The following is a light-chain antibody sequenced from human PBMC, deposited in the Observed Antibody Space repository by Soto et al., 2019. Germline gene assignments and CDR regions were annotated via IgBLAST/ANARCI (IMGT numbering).Light chain of an antibody. CDR2: ESS. CDR3: QQYNNWPIT. Sequence: DIVLTQAPATLSLSPGERATLSCRASQNVANYLDWYQQKPGQAPRLLIYESSNRATGIAARFSGSGSGTDFTLTISRLEPEDFAVYYCQQYNNWPITFGQGTRLEI. V-gene: IGKV3-11*01. CDR1: QNVANY. J-gene: IGKJ5*01.